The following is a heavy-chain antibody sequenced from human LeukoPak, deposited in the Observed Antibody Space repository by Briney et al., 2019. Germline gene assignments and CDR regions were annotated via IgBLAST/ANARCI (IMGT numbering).Heavy chain of an antibody. Sequence: GGSLRLSCAASGFIFSSYGMHWVRQAPGKGLEWVAFIRYDGSKKYYADSVKGRFTISRDNSKNTLYLQMNSLRAADTAVYYCAKDPTHYRVWDDYDSTVLSYWGQGTLVTVSS. CDR2: IRYDGSKK. CDR3: AKDPTHYRVWDDYDSTVLSY. J-gene: IGHJ4*02. D-gene: IGHD3-22*01. CDR1: GFIFSSYG. V-gene: IGHV3-30*02.